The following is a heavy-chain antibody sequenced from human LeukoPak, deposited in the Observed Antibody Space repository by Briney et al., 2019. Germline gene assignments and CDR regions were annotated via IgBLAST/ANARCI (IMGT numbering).Heavy chain of an antibody. D-gene: IGHD5-12*01. CDR1: GFTFSTYG. J-gene: IGHJ6*02. V-gene: IGHV3-30*02. Sequence: PGGSLRLSCAASGFTFSTYGMHWVRQAPGKGLEWVAVIWYDGSNKYYADSVKGRFTISRDNSKNTLYLQMNSLRAEDTAVYYCAKEVATITYYYYGMDVWGQGTTVTVSS. CDR3: AKEVATITYYYYGMDV. CDR2: IWYDGSNK.